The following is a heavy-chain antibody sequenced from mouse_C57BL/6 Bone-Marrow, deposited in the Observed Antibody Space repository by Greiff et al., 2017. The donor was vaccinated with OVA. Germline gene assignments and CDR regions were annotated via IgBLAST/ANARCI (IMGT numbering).Heavy chain of an antibody. J-gene: IGHJ4*01. CDR2: IDPSDSYT. CDR3: ARSYYAMDY. Sequence: QVQLQQSGAELVRPGTSVKLSCKASGYTFTSYWMHWVKQRPGQGLEWIGVIDPSDSYTNYNQKFKGKATLTVDTSSSTAYMQLSSLTSEDSAVYYCARSYYAMDYWGQGTSVTVSS. V-gene: IGHV1-59*01. CDR1: GYTFTSYW.